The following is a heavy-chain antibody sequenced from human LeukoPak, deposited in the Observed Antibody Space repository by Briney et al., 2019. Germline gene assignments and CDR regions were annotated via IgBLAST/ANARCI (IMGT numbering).Heavy chain of an antibody. CDR3: ARDLARSVIPDVGIDY. V-gene: IGHV1-2*02. CDR2: INPNTGGT. J-gene: IGHJ4*02. CDR1: GYTFTGYY. Sequence: ASVKVSCKASGYTFTGYYLHWVRQAPGQGPEWMGWINPNTGGTKNAQKFQGRVTMTRDTSISTAYMELTRLRFDDTAVYYCARDLARSVIPDVGIDYWGQGTLVTVSS. D-gene: IGHD6-13*01.